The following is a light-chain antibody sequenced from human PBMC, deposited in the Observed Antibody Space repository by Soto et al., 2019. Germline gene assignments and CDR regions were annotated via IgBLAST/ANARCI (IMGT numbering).Light chain of an antibody. V-gene: IGKV3-15*01. CDR3: QQYNNWPIT. CDR1: QNILSN. CDR2: GAS. J-gene: IGKJ5*01. Sequence: EIVMTQSPATLSVSPGERVTLSCMASQNILSNLAWYQQKPGQAPRLLIYGASTRATGIPARFSGSGSGTEFTLTISSLQSEDFAVYYCQQYNNWPITFGQGTRLEIK.